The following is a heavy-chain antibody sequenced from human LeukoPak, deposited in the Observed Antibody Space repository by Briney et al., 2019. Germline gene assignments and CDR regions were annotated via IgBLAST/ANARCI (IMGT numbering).Heavy chain of an antibody. CDR2: INTDGSST. CDR1: GFTFSSYW. CDR3: ARASTLRFLEWLDY. D-gene: IGHD3-3*01. Sequence: GGSLRLSCAASGFTFSSYWMHWVRQAPGKGLVWVSRINTDGSSTNYADSVKGRFTISRDNAKNTLYLQMNSLRAEDTAVYYCARASTLRFLEWLDYWGQGTLVTVSS. J-gene: IGHJ4*02. V-gene: IGHV3-74*01.